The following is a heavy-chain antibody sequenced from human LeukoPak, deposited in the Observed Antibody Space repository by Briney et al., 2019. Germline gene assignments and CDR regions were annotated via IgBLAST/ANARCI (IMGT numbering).Heavy chain of an antibody. D-gene: IGHD1-26*01. CDR3: ARHEYSGSYYGLSWFDP. CDR1: GGSTTSSGYY. V-gene: IGHV4-39*01. Sequence: SQTLSLTCTVSGGSTTSSGYYWGWIRQPPGKGLEWIASIYYSGSTHYNPSPKSRVTISVDKSKNQLSLKLSSLTAADTAVYYCARHEYSGSYYGLSWFDPWGQGTLVTVSS. CDR2: IYYSGST. J-gene: IGHJ5*02.